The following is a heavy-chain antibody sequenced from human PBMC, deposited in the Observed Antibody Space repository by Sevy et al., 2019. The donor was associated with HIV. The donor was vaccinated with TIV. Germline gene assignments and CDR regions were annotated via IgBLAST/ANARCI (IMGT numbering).Heavy chain of an antibody. Sequence: GGSLRLSCAASGFTFSSYGMHWVRQAPGKGLEWVAFIRYDGSNKYYAYSVKGRFTISRDNSKNTLYLQMNSLRAEDTAVYYCAKDRSLSLEWLFSAFDIWGQGTLVTVSS. J-gene: IGHJ3*02. CDR3: AKDRSLSLEWLFSAFDI. CDR2: IRYDGSNK. D-gene: IGHD3-3*01. V-gene: IGHV3-30*02. CDR1: GFTFSSYG.